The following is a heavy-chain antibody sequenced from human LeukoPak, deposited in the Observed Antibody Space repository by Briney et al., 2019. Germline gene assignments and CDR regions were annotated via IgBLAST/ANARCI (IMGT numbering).Heavy chain of an antibody. CDR3: ERLGYCSGGSCYSGWAFDY. Sequence: PGGSLRLSCAASGFTFSSYAMSWVRQAPGKGLEWVSAISGSGGSTYYADSVKGRFTISRDNSKNTLYLQMNSLRAEDTAVYYCERLGYCSGGSCYSGWAFDYWGQGTLVTVSS. D-gene: IGHD2-15*01. J-gene: IGHJ4*02. V-gene: IGHV3-23*01. CDR1: GFTFSSYA. CDR2: ISGSGGST.